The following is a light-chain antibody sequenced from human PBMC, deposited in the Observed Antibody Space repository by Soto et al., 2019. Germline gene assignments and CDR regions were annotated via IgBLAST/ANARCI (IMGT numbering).Light chain of an antibody. J-gene: IGKJ4*01. CDR1: QSVSSTY. Sequence: DIVLTQSPGTLSLSPGERATLSCRASQSVSSTYLAWYQQKSGQAPRLLIYRASNRATGIPDRFSGGGSGTHVTLTISRLEPEDVAVYYCQQYDNSPLTFGGGTKVDIK. CDR2: RAS. CDR3: QQYDNSPLT. V-gene: IGKV3-20*01.